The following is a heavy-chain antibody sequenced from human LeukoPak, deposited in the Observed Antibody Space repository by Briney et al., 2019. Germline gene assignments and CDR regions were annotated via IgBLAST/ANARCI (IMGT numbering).Heavy chain of an antibody. CDR3: ARDNASVVVVKNLHFQH. J-gene: IGHJ1*01. D-gene: IGHD3-22*01. V-gene: IGHV1-2*02. CDR1: GYTFTDYY. CDR2: INPNSGAT. Sequence: ASVKVSCKAPGYTFTDYYMHWVRQAPGQGLEWMGWINPNSGATKYAQKYQDRVAMTRDTSISTAYMDLTRLRSDDTAVYYCARDNASVVVVKNLHFQHWGQGTLVTVSS.